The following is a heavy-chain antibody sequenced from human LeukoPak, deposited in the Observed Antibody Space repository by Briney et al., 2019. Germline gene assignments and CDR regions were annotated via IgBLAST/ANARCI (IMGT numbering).Heavy chain of an antibody. V-gene: IGHV1-46*01. CDR3: ARDFGNYYYYYYMDV. Sequence: ASVKVSCKASGYSFTSYYIHWVRRAPGQGLEWMGVLNPSGGSTSYAQKFQGRVTMTRNTSISTAYMELSSLRSEDTAVYYCARDFGNYYYYYYMDVWGKGTTVTISS. CDR2: LNPSGGST. J-gene: IGHJ6*03. D-gene: IGHD3-10*01. CDR1: GYSFTSYY.